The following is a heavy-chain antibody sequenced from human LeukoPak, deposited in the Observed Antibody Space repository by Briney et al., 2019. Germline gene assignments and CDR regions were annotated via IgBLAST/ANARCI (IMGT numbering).Heavy chain of an antibody. CDR1: GYTFSNYG. CDR3: ARAWLRRKYYYYGMDV. J-gene: IGHJ6*02. Sequence: GASVRVSCKASGYTFSNYGMSWVRQAPGHGLEWMGWISGFNGHTKYSQKSQGRVTMTTDTSTSTAYMEVRSLRSDDTAVYYCARAWLRRKYYYYGMDVWGQGTTVTVSS. CDR2: ISGFNGHT. D-gene: IGHD5-12*01. V-gene: IGHV1-18*04.